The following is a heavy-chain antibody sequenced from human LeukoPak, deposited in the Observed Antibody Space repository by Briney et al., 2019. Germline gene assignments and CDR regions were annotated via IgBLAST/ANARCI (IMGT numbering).Heavy chain of an antibody. D-gene: IGHD2-15*01. V-gene: IGHV1-18*01. CDR2: ISAYNGNT. Sequence: GASVKVSCKASGYTFTSYGISWVRQAPGQGLEWMGWISAYNGNTNYAQKLQGRVTMTRDTSISTAYMELSRLRSDDTAVYYCARDYCSGGSCYSGPDYWGQGTLVTVSS. J-gene: IGHJ4*02. CDR1: GYTFTSYG. CDR3: ARDYCSGGSCYSGPDY.